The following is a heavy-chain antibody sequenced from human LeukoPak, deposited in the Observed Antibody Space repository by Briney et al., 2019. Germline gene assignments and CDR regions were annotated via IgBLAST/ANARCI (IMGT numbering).Heavy chain of an antibody. CDR3: ARGTLRWCSRGACYPLDY. J-gene: IGHJ4*02. Sequence: GGSLRLSCEASGYTFSGYAMTWVRQAPEKGLEGVSIITNSGDSTLYADSVRGRFTISRDNSKTTLYLEMRSLRAEDTAFYFCARGTLRWCSRGACYPLDYWGQGIQVTVSS. CDR1: GYTFSGYA. D-gene: IGHD2-21*02. CDR2: ITNSGDST. V-gene: IGHV3-23*01.